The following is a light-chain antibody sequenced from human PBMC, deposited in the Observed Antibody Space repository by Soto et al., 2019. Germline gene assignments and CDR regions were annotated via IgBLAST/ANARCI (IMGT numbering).Light chain of an antibody. CDR1: QTVRNNY. CDR2: GAA. V-gene: IGKV3-20*01. J-gene: IGKJ1*01. Sequence: EFVLTQSPVTLSLSPGERATLSFRASQTVRNNYLAWYQQKPGQAPRLLIVGAASRATGIPDRFSGRGSGTDFTLTISRLEPEDFAVYYCQQDGSSSTFGQGTKVDIK. CDR3: QQDGSSST.